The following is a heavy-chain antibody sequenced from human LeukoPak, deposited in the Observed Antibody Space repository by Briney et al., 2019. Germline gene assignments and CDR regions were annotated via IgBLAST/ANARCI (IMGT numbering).Heavy chain of an antibody. CDR1: GYTFTSYY. CDR2: INPSCGST. Sequence: ASVKVSCKASGYTFTSYYMHWVRQAPGQGLEWMGIINPSCGSTSYAQKFQGRVTMTRDTSTSTVYMELSSLRSEDTAVYYCARDRSYGSGISGQDYWGQGTLVTVSS. D-gene: IGHD3-10*01. V-gene: IGHV1-46*01. CDR3: ARDRSYGSGISGQDY. J-gene: IGHJ4*02.